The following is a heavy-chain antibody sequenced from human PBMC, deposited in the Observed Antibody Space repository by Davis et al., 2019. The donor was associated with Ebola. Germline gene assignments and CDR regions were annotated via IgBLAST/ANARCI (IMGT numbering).Heavy chain of an antibody. J-gene: IGHJ4*02. Sequence: GESLKISCAVSSNYNMNWVRQAPGKGLEWVSYISSDGSIIDYADSVKGRFTVSRDNAKKSLYLQMNSLRAEDTAVYYCARRWGSDYWGQGTLVTVSS. CDR2: ISSDGSII. CDR3: ARRWGSDY. D-gene: IGHD7-27*01. V-gene: IGHV3-48*04. CDR1: SNYN.